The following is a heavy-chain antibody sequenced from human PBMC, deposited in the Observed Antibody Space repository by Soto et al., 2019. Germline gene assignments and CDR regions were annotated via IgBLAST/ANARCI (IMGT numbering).Heavy chain of an antibody. CDR2: ISYDGSNK. J-gene: IGHJ4*02. D-gene: IGHD5-12*01. CDR1: GFTFSSYG. V-gene: IGHV3-30*18. CDR3: AKALDGYNWLFDY. Sequence: QVQLVESGGGVVQPGRSLRLSCAASGFTFSSYGMHWVRQAPGKGLEWVAVISYDGSNKYYADSVKGRFTISRDNSKNTRYLQMNSLRAEDTAVYYCAKALDGYNWLFDYWGQGTLVTVSS.